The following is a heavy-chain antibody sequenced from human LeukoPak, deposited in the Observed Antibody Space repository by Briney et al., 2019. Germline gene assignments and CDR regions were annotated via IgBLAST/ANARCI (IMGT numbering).Heavy chain of an antibody. J-gene: IGHJ4*02. Sequence: ASVKVSCTASGYTFTGYLMHWVRQAPGQGLEWMRWINPNSGVTNFAQKIQGRVTMTRDTSISTAYMELSGLRSDDTAVYYCALGYCSGSRCSSGYFYDYWGQGTLVTVSS. D-gene: IGHD2-15*01. CDR2: INPNSGVT. V-gene: IGHV1-2*02. CDR1: GYTFTGYL. CDR3: ALGYCSGSRCSSGYFYDY.